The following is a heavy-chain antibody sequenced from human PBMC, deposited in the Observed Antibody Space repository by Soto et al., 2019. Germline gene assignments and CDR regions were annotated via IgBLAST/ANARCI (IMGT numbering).Heavy chain of an antibody. CDR2: ISGSGGST. J-gene: IGHJ4*02. D-gene: IGHD3-10*01. V-gene: IGHV3-23*01. CDR1: VFTFSSYA. Sequence: PGGSLRLSCAASVFTFSSYAVSWVRQAPGKGLEWVSAISGSGGSTYYADSVKGRFTISRDNSKNTLYLQMNSLRAEDTAVYYCAKTPRLLWFGELLDYFDYWGQGTLVTVSS. CDR3: AKTPRLLWFGELLDYFDY.